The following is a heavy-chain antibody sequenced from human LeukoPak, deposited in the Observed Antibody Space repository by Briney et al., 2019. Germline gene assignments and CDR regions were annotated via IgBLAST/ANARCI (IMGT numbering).Heavy chain of an antibody. CDR3: AKKAQYNGNYPLDY. V-gene: IGHV3-23*01. CDR1: GFTFSTYG. D-gene: IGHD1-26*01. CDR2: VASDGVNT. J-gene: IGHJ4*02. Sequence: GGSLRLSCAASGFTFSTYGLSWVRQAPGKGLEWVSAVASDGVNTAYADSVKGRFTISRDNSKNTLYLQMNSLRAEDTALYFCAKKAQYNGNYPLDYWGQGTLVTVSS.